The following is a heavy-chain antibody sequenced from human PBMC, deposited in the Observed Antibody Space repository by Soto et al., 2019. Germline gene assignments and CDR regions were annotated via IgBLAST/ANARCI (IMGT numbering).Heavy chain of an antibody. Sequence: LRLSCAASGFTFSNYWMTWVRQAPGKGLEWVANIKQDGTEKYYVDSVKGRFTIFRDNAKNSLDLQMNSLRAEDTAVYYCARDVLHCSGDSCSTQPLIPFDYWGQGTLGTVSS. CDR2: IKQDGTEK. CDR1: GFTFSNYW. D-gene: IGHD2-15*01. V-gene: IGHV3-7*03. CDR3: ARDVLHCSGDSCSTQPLIPFDY. J-gene: IGHJ4*02.